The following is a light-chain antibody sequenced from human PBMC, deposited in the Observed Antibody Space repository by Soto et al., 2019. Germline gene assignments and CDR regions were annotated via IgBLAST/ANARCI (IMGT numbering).Light chain of an antibody. Sequence: QTVVTQTPSASASLGASVTLTCTLSSGYSNYKVDWFQQRPGKGPRFVMRVGTGGIVGSKGDGIPDRFSVLGSGLNRYLTIKNIQEEDESDYHCGADHGSGSSFVFGGGTKLTVL. CDR2: VGTGGIVG. CDR3: GADHGSGSSFV. CDR1: SGYSNYK. V-gene: IGLV9-49*01. J-gene: IGLJ2*01.